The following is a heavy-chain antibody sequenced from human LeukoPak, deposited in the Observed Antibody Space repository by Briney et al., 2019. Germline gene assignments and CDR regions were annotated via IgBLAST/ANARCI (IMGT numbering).Heavy chain of an antibody. V-gene: IGHV1-69*13. D-gene: IGHD5-24*01. CDR3: ARGVEMATTHYYYYGMDV. J-gene: IGHJ6*02. CDR2: IIPIFGTA. Sequence: SVKVSCKASGGTYIGYAISWVRQAPGQGLEWMGGIIPIFGTANYAQKFQGRVTITADESTSTAYMELSSLRSEDTAVYYCARGVEMATTHYYYYGMDVWGQGTTVTVSS. CDR1: GGTYIGYA.